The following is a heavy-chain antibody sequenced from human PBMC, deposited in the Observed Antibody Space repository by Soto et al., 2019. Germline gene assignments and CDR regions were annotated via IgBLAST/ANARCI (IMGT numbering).Heavy chain of an antibody. J-gene: IGHJ6*02. CDR3: ARLGSRNYYGMDV. D-gene: IGHD2-2*01. CDR2: IYYSGST. V-gene: IGHV4-39*01. CDR1: GGSISSSSYY. Sequence: SETLSLTCTVSGGSISSSSYYWGWIRQPPGKGLEWIGSIYYSGSTYYNPSLKSRVTISVDTSKNQFSLKLSSVTAADTAVYYCARLGSRNYYGMDVWGQGTTVTVSS.